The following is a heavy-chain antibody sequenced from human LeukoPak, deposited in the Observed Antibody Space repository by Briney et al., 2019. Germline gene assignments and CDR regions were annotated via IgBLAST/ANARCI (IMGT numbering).Heavy chain of an antibody. CDR2: ISDSGTTV. CDR3: AKDRSPTVLTLVHY. D-gene: IGHD4-23*01. J-gene: IGHJ4*02. V-gene: IGHV3-11*01. CDR1: GFTFTDFY. Sequence: PGGSLRLSCAASGFTFTDFYMTWIRQAPGKGLQWVAYISDSGTTVDYADSVKGRFSISRDNSKNTLYLQMNSLRAEDTALYYCAKDRSPTVLTLVHYWGQGTLVTVSS.